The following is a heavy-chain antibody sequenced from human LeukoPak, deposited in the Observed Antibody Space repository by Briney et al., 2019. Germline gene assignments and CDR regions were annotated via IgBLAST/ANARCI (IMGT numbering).Heavy chain of an antibody. CDR2: IYPGDSDT. J-gene: IGHJ4*02. D-gene: IGHD3-22*01. CDR1: GYSFTSYW. Sequence: GESLKISCKGSGYSFTSYWIGWVRQIPGKGLEWMGIIYPGDSDTRYSPSFRGQVTISADKSISTAYLQWSSLKASDTAMYYCARHVRYYDSSGYSYFDYWGQGTLVTVSS. CDR3: ARHVRYYDSSGYSYFDY. V-gene: IGHV5-51*01.